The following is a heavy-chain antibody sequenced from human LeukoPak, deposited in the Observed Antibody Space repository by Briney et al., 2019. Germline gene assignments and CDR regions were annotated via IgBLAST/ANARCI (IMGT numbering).Heavy chain of an antibody. V-gene: IGHV3-66*01. Sequence: GGSLRLSCVASGFPVCSNYMGWVRQAPGKGLGWVSIIYGGSSASYADSVKGRFSISRDNSKSTVYLQMNSLRGDDTAVYYSARMSSYGDFPDYWGQGNLVTVSS. J-gene: IGHJ4*02. CDR2: IYGGSSA. CDR1: GFPVCSNY. CDR3: ARMSSYGDFPDY. D-gene: IGHD4-17*01.